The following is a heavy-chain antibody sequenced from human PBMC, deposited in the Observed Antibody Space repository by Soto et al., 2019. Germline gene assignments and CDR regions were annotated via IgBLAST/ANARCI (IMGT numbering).Heavy chain of an antibody. CDR1: GYSFTTYF. V-gene: IGHV5-51*01. CDR3: ARHVPISSDYYYYGLDV. D-gene: IGHD3-22*01. J-gene: IGHJ6*02. Sequence: GETLKISCKASGYSFTTYFIGWVRQMPGKGLEWMGFIYPGDSDTRYSPSFQGQVTISADNSITTAYLQWSSLKASDTAIYYCARHVPISSDYYYYGLDVWGQGTTVTVSS. CDR2: IYPGDSDT.